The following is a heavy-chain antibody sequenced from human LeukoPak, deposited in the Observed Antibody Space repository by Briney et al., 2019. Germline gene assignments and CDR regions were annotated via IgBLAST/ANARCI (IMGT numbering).Heavy chain of an antibody. V-gene: IGHV4-34*01. Sequence: PSETLSLTCAVYGGSFSGYYRSWIRQPPGKGLEWIGEINHSGSTNYNPSLKSRVTISVDTSKNQFSLKLSSVTAADTAVYYCARGYSSSSGGDYYYGMDVWGQGTTVTVSS. CDR1: GGSFSGYY. CDR3: ARGYSSSSGGDYYYGMDV. J-gene: IGHJ6*02. CDR2: INHSGST. D-gene: IGHD6-6*01.